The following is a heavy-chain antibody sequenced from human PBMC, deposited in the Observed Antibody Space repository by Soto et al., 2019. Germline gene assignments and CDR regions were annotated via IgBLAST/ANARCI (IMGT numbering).Heavy chain of an antibody. J-gene: IGHJ4*02. V-gene: IGHV1-69*08. CDR3: ARESGPYGSGRYCFAY. CDR2: IIPILGIA. Sequence: QVQLEQSGAEVKKPGSSVKVSCKASGGTFSSYTISWVRQAPGQGLEWMGRIIPILGIANYARKFQGRVTITADKCTCTANMGLCSLRSEDTAVYYCARESGPYGSGRYCFAYWGQGTLVTVSS. D-gene: IGHD3-10*01. CDR1: GGTFSSYT.